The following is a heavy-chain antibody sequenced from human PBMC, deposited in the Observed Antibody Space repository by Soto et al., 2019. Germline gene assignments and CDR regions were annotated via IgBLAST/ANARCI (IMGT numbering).Heavy chain of an antibody. V-gene: IGHV3-7*05. J-gene: IGHJ6*02. CDR2: INQEGSEK. CDR3: ARGGQHFRNPLWDNYYYGMDV. D-gene: IGHD3-16*01. Sequence: EAQLVESGGGSVQPGGSLRLSVKASGFTFSNYWMVWVRQAPGKGLGGVANINQEGSEKDYVDSVKGRFTISRDYAKNSLFLQMNSLRAEDTAVYYCARGGQHFRNPLWDNYYYGMDVWGQGTTVTVSS. CDR1: GFTFSNYW.